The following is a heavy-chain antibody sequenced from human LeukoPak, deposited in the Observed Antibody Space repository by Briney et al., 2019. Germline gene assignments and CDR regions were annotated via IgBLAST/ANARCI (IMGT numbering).Heavy chain of an antibody. J-gene: IGHJ4*02. V-gene: IGHV3-30*02. CDR1: VFTFSSYG. CDR3: AKSRDSSGWYGGGFDY. CDR2: IWYGGSNK. Sequence: HSGGSLRLSCAASVFTFSSYGMHWVRQAPGKGLEWVAVIWYGGSNKYYADSVKGRFTISRDNSKTTLYLQMNSLRAEDKAVYYCAKSRDSSGWYGGGFDYWGQGTLVTVYS. D-gene: IGHD6-19*01.